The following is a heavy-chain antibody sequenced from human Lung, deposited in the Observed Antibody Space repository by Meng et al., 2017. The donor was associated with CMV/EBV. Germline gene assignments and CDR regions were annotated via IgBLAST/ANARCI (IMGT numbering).Heavy chain of an antibody. CDR1: GGSLSSTSYF. Sequence: SGGSLSSTSYFWGWIRQPPGRGPEWIGSVYYSGKTYNNPSLKSRLTISIDTSKNQFSLKLSSVTAADTAFYYCVRDLGRRVTSYFDRWGQGILVTVSS. CDR2: VYYSGKT. J-gene: IGHJ4*02. D-gene: IGHD3-10*01. CDR3: VRDLGRRVTSYFDR. V-gene: IGHV4-39*07.